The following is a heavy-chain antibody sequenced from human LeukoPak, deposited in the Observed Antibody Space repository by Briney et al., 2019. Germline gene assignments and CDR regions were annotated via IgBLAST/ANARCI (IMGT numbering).Heavy chain of an antibody. D-gene: IGHD6-6*01. V-gene: IGHV1-2*02. CDR2: INPNSGGT. CDR3: ARDKSSPGYYYYYYMDV. Sequence: GASVKVSCKASGYTFTGYYMHWVRQAPGQGLEWMGGINPNSGGTNYAQKFQGRVTMTRDTSISTAYMELSRLRSDDTAVYYCARDKSSPGYYYYYYMDVWGKGITVTISS. CDR1: GYTFTGYY. J-gene: IGHJ6*03.